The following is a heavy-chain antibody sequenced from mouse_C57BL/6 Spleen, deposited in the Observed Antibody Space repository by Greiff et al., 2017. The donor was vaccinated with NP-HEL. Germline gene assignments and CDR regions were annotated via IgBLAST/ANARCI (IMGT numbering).Heavy chain of an antibody. J-gene: IGHJ3*01. CDR3: ARGSNYVDWFAY. Sequence: QVQLQQSGAELVKPGASVKLSCKASGYTFTEYTIHWVKQRSGHGLEWIGEILPGSGSTNYNEKFKGKATFTADTSSNTAYMQLSSLTTEDSAIYYCARGSNYVDWFAYWGQGTLVTVSA. D-gene: IGHD2-5*01. V-gene: IGHV1-9*01. CDR2: ILPGSGST. CDR1: GYTFTEYT.